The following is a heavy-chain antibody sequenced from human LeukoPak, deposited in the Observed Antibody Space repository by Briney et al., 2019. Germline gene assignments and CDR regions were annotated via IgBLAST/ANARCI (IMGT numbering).Heavy chain of an antibody. CDR3: ARGRGVRRYFDI. Sequence: SETLSLTCAVYGGSFSGYYWSWIRQPPGKGLEWIGEINHSGSTNYNPSLKSRVTISVDTSKNQFSLKLSSVTAADTAVYYCARGRGVRRYFDIWGQGTMVTVSS. D-gene: IGHD1-1*01. CDR1: GGSFSGYY. J-gene: IGHJ3*02. V-gene: IGHV4-34*01. CDR2: INHSGST.